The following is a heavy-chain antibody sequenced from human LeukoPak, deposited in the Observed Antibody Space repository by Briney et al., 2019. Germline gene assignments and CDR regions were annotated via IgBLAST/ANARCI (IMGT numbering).Heavy chain of an antibody. CDR1: GFTFSSYG. J-gene: IGHJ4*02. CDR3: AKRTTSVVRGVIITLALGY. CDR2: IRYDGSNK. Sequence: GGSLRLSCAASGFTFSSYGMHWVRQAPGKGLEWVAFIRYDGSNKYYADSVKGRFTISRDNSKNTLYLQMNSLRAEDTAVYYCAKRTTSVVRGVIITLALGYWGQGTLVTVSS. V-gene: IGHV3-30*02. D-gene: IGHD3-10*01.